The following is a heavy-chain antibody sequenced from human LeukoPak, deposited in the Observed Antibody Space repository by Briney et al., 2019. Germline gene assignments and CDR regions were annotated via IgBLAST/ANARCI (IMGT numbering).Heavy chain of an antibody. CDR2: IYHSGNN. Sequence: KPSETLSLTCTVSGFSISSTFYWVWIRQPPGKGLEWIGSIYHSGNNYYNPSLKNRVTMSVDTSKNQFSLHLTSVTAADTAVYYCARGYSSSWFYFDSWGQGTLVTVSS. J-gene: IGHJ4*02. CDR1: GFSISSTFY. D-gene: IGHD6-13*01. V-gene: IGHV4-38-2*02. CDR3: ARGYSSSWFYFDS.